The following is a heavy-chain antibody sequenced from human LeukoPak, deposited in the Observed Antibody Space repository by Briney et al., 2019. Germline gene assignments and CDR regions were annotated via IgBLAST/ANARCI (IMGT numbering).Heavy chain of an antibody. V-gene: IGHV3-53*01. Sequence: PGGSLRLSCAASGFSVSSNFMSWVRQAPGTGLEWVSVIYSGGTTYYADSVKGRFTISRDNSKNTLSLQMNNLRAEDTAVYYCARDGYGNNYMDVWGKGTTVTVSS. D-gene: IGHD1/OR15-1a*01. J-gene: IGHJ6*04. CDR2: IYSGGTT. CDR1: GFSVSSNF. CDR3: ARDGYGNNYMDV.